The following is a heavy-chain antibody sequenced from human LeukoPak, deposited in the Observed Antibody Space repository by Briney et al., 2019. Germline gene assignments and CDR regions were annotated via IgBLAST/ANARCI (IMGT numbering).Heavy chain of an antibody. J-gene: IGHJ4*02. CDR3: TRLYGGIVGATGSIGY. CDR1: GFTFSGSA. D-gene: IGHD1-26*01. Sequence: PGGSLRLSCAASGFTFSGSAMHWVRQASGKGLEWVGRIRSKANSYATAYAASVKGRFTISRDDSKNTAYLQMNSLKTEDTAVYYCTRLYGGIVGATGSIGYWGQGTLVTVSS. V-gene: IGHV3-73*01. CDR2: IRSKANSYAT.